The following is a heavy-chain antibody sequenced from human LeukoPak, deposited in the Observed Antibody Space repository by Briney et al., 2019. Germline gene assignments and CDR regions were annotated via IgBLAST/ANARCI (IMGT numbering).Heavy chain of an antibody. CDR2: ISGSGGST. D-gene: IGHD1-26*01. Sequence: GSLRLSCAASGFTFSSYAMSWVRQAPGKGLEWVSAISGSGGSTYYADSVKGRFTISRDNSKNTLYLQMNSLRAEDTAVYYCAKRIVGASAFGYWGQGTLVTVSS. CDR1: GFTFSSYA. J-gene: IGHJ4*02. CDR3: AKRIVGASAFGY. V-gene: IGHV3-23*01.